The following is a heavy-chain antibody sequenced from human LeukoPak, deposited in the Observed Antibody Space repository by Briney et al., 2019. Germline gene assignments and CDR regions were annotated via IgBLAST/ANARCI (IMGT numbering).Heavy chain of an antibody. CDR2: ISSSSSYI. CDR3: ARGSDRGLSGWDDPNKDMDV. J-gene: IGHJ6*03. Sequence: KAGGSLRLSSAASGFTFSSYSMNWVRQGPGKGLEWVSFISSSSSYIYYADSVKGRFTISRDNAKNSLYLQMNSLRAEDTAVYYCARGSDRGLSGWDDPNKDMDVWGKGTTVTVSS. CDR1: GFTFSSYS. V-gene: IGHV3-21*01. D-gene: IGHD6-19*01.